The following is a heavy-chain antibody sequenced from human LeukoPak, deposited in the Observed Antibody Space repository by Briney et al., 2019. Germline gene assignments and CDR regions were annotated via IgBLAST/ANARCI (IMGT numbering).Heavy chain of an antibody. D-gene: IGHD3-9*01. CDR3: TRSEDILPGPRPGAPDY. J-gene: IGHJ4*02. CDR2: IYTSGST. CDR1: GGSISSGSYY. V-gene: IGHV4-61*02. Sequence: SETLSLTCTVSGGSISSGSYYWSWIRQPAGKGLEWIGRIYTSGSTNYNPSLKSRVTISVDTSKNQFSLKLSSVTAADTAVYYCTRSEDILPGPRPGAPDYWGQGTLVTVSS.